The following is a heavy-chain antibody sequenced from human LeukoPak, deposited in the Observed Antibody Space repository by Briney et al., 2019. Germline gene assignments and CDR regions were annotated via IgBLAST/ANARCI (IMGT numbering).Heavy chain of an antibody. CDR3: ARIEWERLGRAFDI. V-gene: IGHV3-53*01. Sequence: QPGGSLRLSCAASGFTVSDNYVTWVRQAPGKGLEWVSSIYSAGATHYAESVKGRFTISRDNSKNTLYLQMNSLRAEDMAVYYCARIEWERLGRAFDIWGQGTMVTVSS. CDR1: GFTVSDNY. CDR2: IYSAGAT. J-gene: IGHJ3*02. D-gene: IGHD1-26*01.